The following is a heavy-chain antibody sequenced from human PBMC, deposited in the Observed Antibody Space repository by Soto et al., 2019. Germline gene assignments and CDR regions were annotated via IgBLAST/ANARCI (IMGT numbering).Heavy chain of an antibody. J-gene: IGHJ6*01. CDR3: LQSRGALTVPSCWDPGVPGI. CDR2: IYWNDDK. CDR1: GFSLTTSGVG. D-gene: IGHD1-26*01. Sequence: SGPTLVNPTQTLTLTCTFSGFSLTTSGVGVGWIRQPPGKALEWLALIYWNDDKPYNPSLKSRLTITKDTSKNQIVLTMTNMETIHSPTSYRLQSRGALTVPSCWDPGVPGIWG. V-gene: IGHV2-5*01.